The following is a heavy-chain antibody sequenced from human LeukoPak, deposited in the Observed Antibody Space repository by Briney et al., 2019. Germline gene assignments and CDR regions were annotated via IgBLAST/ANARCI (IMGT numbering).Heavy chain of an antibody. CDR1: VFTSYY. Sequence: ASVKVSCKASVFTSYYMHWVRQAPGQGLEWMGIINPSGGDTTYAQKFQGRLSMTRDMSTSTVYMELSSLRSEDTAVYYCARDYCSSGSCYYMDVWGKGTTVTISS. V-gene: IGHV1-46*01. J-gene: IGHJ6*03. CDR3: ARDYCSSGSCYYMDV. CDR2: INPSGGDT. D-gene: IGHD2-15*01.